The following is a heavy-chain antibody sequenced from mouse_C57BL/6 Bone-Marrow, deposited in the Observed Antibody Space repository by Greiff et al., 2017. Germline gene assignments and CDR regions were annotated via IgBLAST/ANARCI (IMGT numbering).Heavy chain of an antibody. V-gene: IGHV1-81*01. Sequence: VKLMESGAELVRPGASVKLSCKASGYTFTSYGISWVKQRTGQGLEWIGEIYPRSGNTYYNEKFKGKGTLTAAKSSSTAYMELRSLTSEDSAFYVCAGSEYYGSGYGGYFDVWGTGTTVTVSS. J-gene: IGHJ1*03. CDR1: GYTFTSYG. CDR3: AGSEYYGSGYGGYFDV. D-gene: IGHD1-1*01. CDR2: IYPRSGNT.